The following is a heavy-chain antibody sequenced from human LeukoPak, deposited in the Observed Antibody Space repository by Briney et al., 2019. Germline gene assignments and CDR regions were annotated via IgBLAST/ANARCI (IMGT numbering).Heavy chain of an antibody. CDR2: ISSSGSTI. V-gene: IGHV3-48*03. D-gene: IGHD3-22*01. CDR1: GFTFSSYE. J-gene: IGHJ4*02. CDR3: AKDNRYDSSGYYFY. Sequence: GGSLRLSCAASGFTFSSYEMNWVRQAPGKGLEWVSYISSSGSTIYYADSVKGRFTISRDNSKNTLYLQMNSLRAEDTAVYYCAKDNRYDSSGYYFYWGQGTLVTVSS.